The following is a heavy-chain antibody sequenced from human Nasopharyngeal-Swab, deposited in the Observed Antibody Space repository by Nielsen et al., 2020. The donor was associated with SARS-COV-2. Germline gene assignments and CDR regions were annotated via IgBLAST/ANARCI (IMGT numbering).Heavy chain of an antibody. V-gene: IGHV4-34*01. CDR3: VRSHYATRLDY. CDR2: INHSGST. J-gene: IGHJ4*02. CDR1: GGSFSGYY. D-gene: IGHD4-17*01. Sequence: SETLSLTCAVYGGSFSGYYWSWIRQPPGKGLEWIGEINHSGSTNYNPSLKSRVTISVDTSKNQFSLKLSSVTAADTAVYYCVRSHYATRLDYWGQGTLVTVSS.